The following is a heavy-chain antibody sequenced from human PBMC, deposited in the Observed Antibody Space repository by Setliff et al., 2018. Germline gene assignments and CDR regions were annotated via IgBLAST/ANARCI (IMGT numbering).Heavy chain of an antibody. V-gene: IGHV3-7*03. CDR3: ARVRQSPYNWFDI. J-gene: IGHJ5*02. CDR2: INQDGSGK. CDR1: GFTLSSFW. Sequence: GGSLRLSCAASGFTLSSFWMAWVRQSPGRGLEWVANINQDGSGKFYVDSVKGRFTISRDNANNSLFLQLDSLRAEDTAVYYCARVRQSPYNWFDIWGQGTLVTVSS.